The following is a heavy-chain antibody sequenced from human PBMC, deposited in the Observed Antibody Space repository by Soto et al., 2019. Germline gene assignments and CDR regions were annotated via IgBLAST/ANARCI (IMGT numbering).Heavy chain of an antibody. CDR3: ASSRYFDWLSYDY. J-gene: IGHJ4*02. Sequence: GGSLRLYCAASGFTFSSYGMHWVRQAPGKGLEWVAVIWYDGSNKYYADSVKGRFTISRDNSKNTLYLQMNSLRAEDTAVYYCASSRYFDWLSYDYWGQGTLVTVSS. CDR2: IWYDGSNK. CDR1: GFTFSSYG. D-gene: IGHD3-9*01. V-gene: IGHV3-33*01.